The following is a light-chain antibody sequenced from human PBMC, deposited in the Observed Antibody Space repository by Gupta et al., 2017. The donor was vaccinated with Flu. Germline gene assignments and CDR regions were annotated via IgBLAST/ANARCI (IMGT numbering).Light chain of an antibody. CDR2: GAS. Sequence: EIVLTQSPGTLSLSPGERATLSCRASQSVTSNYLAWYQHKPGQAPRLLIYGASSSATGIPDRFSGSGSGTDFTLTISRLEPEDFAVYYCQQYGSSIRSFGQGTKVEIK. V-gene: IGKV3-20*01. CDR3: QQYGSSIRS. J-gene: IGKJ2*03. CDR1: QSVTSNY.